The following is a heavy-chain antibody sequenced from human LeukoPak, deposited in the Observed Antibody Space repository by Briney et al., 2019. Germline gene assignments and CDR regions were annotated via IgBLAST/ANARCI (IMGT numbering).Heavy chain of an antibody. D-gene: IGHD3-22*01. CDR2: IYYSGST. Sequence: SETLSLTCTVSGGSISSNGYFWGWIRQPPGKGLEWIGYIYYSGSTNYNPSLKSRVTISVDTSKNQFSLKLSSVTAADTAVYYCARGDDSSGYYKDYWGQGTLVTVSS. V-gene: IGHV4-61*08. J-gene: IGHJ4*02. CDR1: GGSISSNGYF. CDR3: ARGDDSSGYYKDY.